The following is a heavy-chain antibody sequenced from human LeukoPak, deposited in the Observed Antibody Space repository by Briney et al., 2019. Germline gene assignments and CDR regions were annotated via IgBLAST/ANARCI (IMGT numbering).Heavy chain of an antibody. CDR3: ATAAVEGSPFDY. D-gene: IGHD1-26*01. V-gene: IGHV1-24*01. J-gene: IGHJ4*02. CDR1: GYTLTELS. Sequence: ASVKVSCKVPGYTLTELSMHWVRQAPGKGLEWMGGFDPEDGETIYAQKFQGRVTMTEDTSTDTAYMELSSLRSEDTAVYYCATAAVEGSPFDYWGQGTLATVSS. CDR2: FDPEDGET.